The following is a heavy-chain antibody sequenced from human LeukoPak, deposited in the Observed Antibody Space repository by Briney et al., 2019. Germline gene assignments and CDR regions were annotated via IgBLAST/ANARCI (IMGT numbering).Heavy chain of an antibody. CDR1: GYTFTSYA. CDR2: INAGNGNT. J-gene: IGHJ4*02. D-gene: IGHD3-22*01. V-gene: IGHV1-3*01. Sequence: ASVKVSCKASGYTFTSYAMHWVRQAPGQRLEWMGWINAGNGNTKYSQKFQGRVTFTRDTSASTAYMELSSLRSEDTAVYYCARASYYYDSSGSLIGDYWGQGTLVTVSS. CDR3: ARASYYYDSSGSLIGDY.